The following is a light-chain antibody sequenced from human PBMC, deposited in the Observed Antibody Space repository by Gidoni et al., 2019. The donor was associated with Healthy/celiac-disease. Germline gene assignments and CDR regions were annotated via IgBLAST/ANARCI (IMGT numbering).Light chain of an antibody. CDR2: AAS. V-gene: IGKV1-39*01. CDR1: QSISSY. J-gene: IGKJ2*01. Sequence: DIQMTQSPSSLSASVGDRVTITCRASQSISSYLNLYQQKPGKAPKLLIYAASSLQIGVPSRFSGSGSGTDFTLTISSLQPEDFATYYCQQSYSTPRHTFGQGTKLEIK. CDR3: QQSYSTPRHT.